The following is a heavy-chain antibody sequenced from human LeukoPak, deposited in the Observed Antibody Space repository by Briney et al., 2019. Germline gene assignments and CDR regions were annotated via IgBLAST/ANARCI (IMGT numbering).Heavy chain of an antibody. Sequence: GGSLRLSCAASGFTFSSYWMSWVRQAPGKGLEWVSYISSSGSTMYYTDSVKGRFTISRDNAKDSLYLQMNSLRAEDTAVYYCARDRGNQRGYYYYYMDVWGKGTTVTVSS. CDR3: ARDRGNQRGYYYYYMDV. J-gene: IGHJ6*03. CDR1: GFTFSSYW. D-gene: IGHD1-14*01. CDR2: ISSSGSTM. V-gene: IGHV3-48*04.